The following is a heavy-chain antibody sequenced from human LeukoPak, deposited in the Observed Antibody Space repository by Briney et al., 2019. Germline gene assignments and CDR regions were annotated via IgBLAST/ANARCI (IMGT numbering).Heavy chain of an antibody. CDR3: ISTPLGSGPEGAFDI. D-gene: IGHD3-10*01. CDR1: GFTFSGSA. V-gene: IGHV3-73*01. J-gene: IGHJ3*02. Sequence: GGSLRLSCAASGFTFSGSAMHWVRQASGKGLEWVGRIRSKANSYATAYAASVKGRFTISRDDSKNTAYLQMNSLKTEDTAMYYCISTPLGSGPEGAFDIWGQGTMVTVSS. CDR2: IRSKANSYAT.